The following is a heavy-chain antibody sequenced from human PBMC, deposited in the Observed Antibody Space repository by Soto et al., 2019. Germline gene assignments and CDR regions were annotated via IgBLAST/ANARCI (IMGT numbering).Heavy chain of an antibody. CDR3: ARDGRYYDFWSGYYQLSYYFDY. V-gene: IGHV3-48*01. CDR2: ISSSSSTI. J-gene: IGHJ4*02. Sequence: GGSLRLSCAASGFTFSSYSMNWVRQAPGKGLEWVSYISSSSSTIYYADSVKGRFTISRDNAKNSLYLQMNSLRAEDTAVYYCARDGRYYDFWSGYYQLSYYFDYWGQGTLVTVSS. CDR1: GFTFSSYS. D-gene: IGHD3-3*01.